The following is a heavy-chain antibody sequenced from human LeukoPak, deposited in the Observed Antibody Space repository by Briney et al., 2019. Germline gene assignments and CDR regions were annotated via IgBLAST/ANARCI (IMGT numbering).Heavy chain of an antibody. CDR1: GYTFINFY. CDR3: ARVEITMVRGVIMAFDY. CDR2: INPSGGST. J-gene: IGHJ4*02. D-gene: IGHD3-10*01. V-gene: IGHV1-46*01. Sequence: ASVKVSCKASGYTFINFYMHWVRQAPGQGLEWMGIINPSGGSTSYAQKFQGRVTMTRDVSTSTVYMELRSLRSDDTAVYYCARVEITMVRGVIMAFDYWGQGTLVTVSS.